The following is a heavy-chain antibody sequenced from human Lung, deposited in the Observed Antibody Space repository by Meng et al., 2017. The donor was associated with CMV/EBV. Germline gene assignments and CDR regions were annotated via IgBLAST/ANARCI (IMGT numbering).Heavy chain of an antibody. V-gene: IGHV3-23*01. Sequence: GESLKISCVASGLTFSSHPMTWVRQAPGKGLEWVSSISGSGGSTYSADSVQGRFTISRGNSKNTLYLQMSALRDEDTALHYCARGGPVAGKNWFDRWGQGTLVTVSS. J-gene: IGHJ5*02. CDR2: ISGSGGST. CDR3: ARGGPVAGKNWFDR. D-gene: IGHD6-19*01. CDR1: GLTFSSHP.